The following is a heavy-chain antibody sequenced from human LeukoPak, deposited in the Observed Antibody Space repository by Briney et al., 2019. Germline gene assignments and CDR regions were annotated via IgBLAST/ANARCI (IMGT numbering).Heavy chain of an antibody. CDR1: GYPFSNYD. CDR3: ARDIPSIAAAGMNDY. J-gene: IGHJ4*02. Sequence: GASVKVSCKASGYPFSNYDINWVRQAPGQGLEWMGWISAYNGNTNYAQKLQGRVTMTTDTSTSTAYMELRSLRSDDTAVYYCARDIPSIAAAGMNDYWGQGTLVTVSS. D-gene: IGHD6-13*01. V-gene: IGHV1-18*01. CDR2: ISAYNGNT.